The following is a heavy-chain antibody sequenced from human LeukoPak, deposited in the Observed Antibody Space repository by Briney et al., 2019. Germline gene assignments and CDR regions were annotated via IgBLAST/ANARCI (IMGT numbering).Heavy chain of an antibody. CDR1: GYSISSAYY. CDR3: ATHLSGILRNWFDP. J-gene: IGHJ5*02. CDR2: IYHSGST. Sequence: KSSETLSLTCAVSGYSISSAYYWGWIRQPPGKGLEWIGSIYHSGSTYYNPSLKGRVTISVDTPKKQFSLKLSSVTAADTAVYYCATHLSGILRNWFDPWGQGSLVIVSS. V-gene: IGHV4-38-2*01. D-gene: IGHD1-14*01.